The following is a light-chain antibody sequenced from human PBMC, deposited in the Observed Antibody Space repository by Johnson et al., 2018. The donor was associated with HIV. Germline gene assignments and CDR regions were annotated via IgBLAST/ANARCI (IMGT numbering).Light chain of an antibody. CDR2: ENN. CDR1: TSNVGNNF. CDR3: GTEDASLSVYV. Sequence: QFVLTQPPSVSAAPGQDVIISCSGSTSNVGNNFVSWYQHFPGGAPKLLIYENNKRPSGIPDRFSGPKSGTYALLGITGRQTADEADYYGGTEDASLSVYVFRVATKVTV. V-gene: IGLV1-51*01. J-gene: IGLJ1*01.